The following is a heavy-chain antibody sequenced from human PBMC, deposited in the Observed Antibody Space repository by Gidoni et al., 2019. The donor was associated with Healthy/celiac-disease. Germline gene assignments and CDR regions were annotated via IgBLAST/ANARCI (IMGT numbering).Heavy chain of an antibody. J-gene: IGHJ4*02. D-gene: IGHD6-13*01. CDR2: IIPIFGTA. Sequence: QVQLVQSGAEVKKPGSSVKVSCKASGGTFSSYAISWVRPAPGQGLEWMGGIIPIFGTANYAQKFQGRVTITADESTITAYMELSSLRSEDTALYYCARDRPYSSSWYSYYFDYWGQGTLVTVSS. CDR3: ARDRPYSSSWYSYYFDY. CDR1: GGTFSSYA. V-gene: IGHV1-69*01.